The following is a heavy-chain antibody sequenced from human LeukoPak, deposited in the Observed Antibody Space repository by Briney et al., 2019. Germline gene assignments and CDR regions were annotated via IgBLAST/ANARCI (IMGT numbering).Heavy chain of an antibody. V-gene: IGHV1-69*13. CDR1: GGTFSSYA. CDR3: ARDLGATTIDAFDI. CDR2: IIPIFGTA. J-gene: IGHJ3*02. Sequence: ASVKVSCKASGGTFSSYAISWVRQAPGQGLEWMGGIIPIFGTANYAQKFQGRVTITADESTGTAYMELSSLRSEDTAVYYCARDLGATTIDAFDIWGQGTMVTVSS. D-gene: IGHD1-26*01.